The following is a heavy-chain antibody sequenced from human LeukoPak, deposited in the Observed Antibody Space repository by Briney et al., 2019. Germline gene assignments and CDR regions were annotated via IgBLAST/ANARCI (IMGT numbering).Heavy chain of an antibody. CDR3: ASGGCSGTSCKGYFRH. J-gene: IGHJ1*01. CDR1: GYTFTSYY. D-gene: IGHD2-2*01. Sequence: ASVKVSCKASGYTFTSYYMHWVRQAPGQGLEWMGIIDPSGGGTSYAQKFQGRVTMTRDTSTSTVYMELSSLRSEDTAVYYCASGGCSGTSCKGYFRHWGQGTLVTVSS. CDR2: IDPSGGGT. V-gene: IGHV1-46*01.